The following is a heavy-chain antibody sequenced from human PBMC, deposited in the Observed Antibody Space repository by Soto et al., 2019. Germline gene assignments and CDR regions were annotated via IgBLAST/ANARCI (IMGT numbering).Heavy chain of an antibody. D-gene: IGHD6-13*01. CDR3: AKDMEAYSSSWQYFDY. V-gene: IGHV3-9*01. Sequence: EVQLVESGGGLVQPGRSLRLSCAASGFTFDDYAMHWVRQAPGKGLEWVSGISWNSGSIGYADSVKGRFTISRDNAKNSLYLQMNSLRAEDTALYYCAKDMEAYSSSWQYFDYWGQGTLVTVSS. CDR1: GFTFDDYA. CDR2: ISWNSGSI. J-gene: IGHJ4*02.